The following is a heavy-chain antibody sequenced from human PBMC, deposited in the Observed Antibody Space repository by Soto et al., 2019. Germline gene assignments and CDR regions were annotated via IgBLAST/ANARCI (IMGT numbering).Heavy chain of an antibody. CDR3: AHYGSGRYYTLAPYYFDY. CDR1: GFSLSTSGVA. V-gene: IGHV2-5*02. J-gene: IGHJ4*02. CDR2: IYWDDDK. D-gene: IGHD3-10*01. Sequence: QITLKESGPPLVKPTQTLTLTCTFSGFSLSTSGVAVGWIRQPPGKALEWLALIYWDDDKRYSPSLKSRLTITKDTSKNQVVLTLTNMNPVDTATYYCAHYGSGRYYTLAPYYFDYWGQGTLVTVSS.